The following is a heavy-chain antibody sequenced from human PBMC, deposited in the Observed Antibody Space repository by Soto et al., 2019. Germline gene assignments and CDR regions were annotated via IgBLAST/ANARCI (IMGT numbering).Heavy chain of an antibody. Sequence: QVQLVQSGAEVKKPGASVKRSCKSSEYTFTDYYIHWVRQAPGQGLEWMGLINPSGGSTSYAQKFQGSVTMTRDTSTSTVYKELRSLRSEDTAVYYCATAAYSTSWYDFWGQGTLGTVSS. CDR3: ATAAYSTSWYDF. J-gene: IGHJ5*01. CDR2: INPSGGST. CDR1: EYTFTDYY. V-gene: IGHV1-46*01. D-gene: IGHD6-13*01.